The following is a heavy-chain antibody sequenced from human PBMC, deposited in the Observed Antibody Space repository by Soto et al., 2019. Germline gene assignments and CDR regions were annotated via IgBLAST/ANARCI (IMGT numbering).Heavy chain of an antibody. CDR2: ISGSGGST. CDR3: AKGHRYCSGGSFLTTSDY. J-gene: IGHJ4*02. CDR1: GFTFSSYA. Sequence: EVQLLESGGGLVQPGGSLRLSCAASGFTFSSYAMSWVRQAPGKGLEWVSAISGSGGSTYYADFVKGRFTISRDNSKNKMYLQMNSERAEETAVYSCAKGHRYCSGGSFLTTSDYWGQGTLVTVSS. D-gene: IGHD2-15*01. V-gene: IGHV3-23*01.